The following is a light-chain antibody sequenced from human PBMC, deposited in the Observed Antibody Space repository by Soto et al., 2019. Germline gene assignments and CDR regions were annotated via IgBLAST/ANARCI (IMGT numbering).Light chain of an antibody. J-gene: IGKJ5*01. CDR1: QRVTDF. CDR2: DAS. V-gene: IGKV3-11*01. Sequence: EIVLTQSPVTLSLSPGERDTLSFRASQRVTDFLAWYQQKPGQAPTLLIYDASNRATGIPARFSGSGSGTDFTLTISSLEPEDFAVYYCQQYGNSPITFGQGTRLEIK. CDR3: QQYGNSPIT.